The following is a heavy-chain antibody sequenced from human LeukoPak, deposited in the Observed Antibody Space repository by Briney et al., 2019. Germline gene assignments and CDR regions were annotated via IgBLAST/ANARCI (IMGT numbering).Heavy chain of an antibody. CDR3: ARVLLGYCSSTSCPARYFDY. Sequence: SETLSLTCAVYGGSFSGYYWSWIRQPPGKGLEWIGEINHSGSTNYNPSLKSRVTISVDTSKNRFSLKLSSVTAADTAVYYCARVLLGYCSSTSCPARYFDYWGQGTLVTVSS. D-gene: IGHD2-2*01. CDR2: INHSGST. V-gene: IGHV4-34*01. J-gene: IGHJ4*02. CDR1: GGSFSGYY.